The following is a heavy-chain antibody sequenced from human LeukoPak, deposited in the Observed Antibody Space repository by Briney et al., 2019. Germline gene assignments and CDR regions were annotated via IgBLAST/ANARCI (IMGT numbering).Heavy chain of an antibody. CDR2: IYYSGST. V-gene: IGHV4-39*01. J-gene: IGHJ4*02. D-gene: IGHD3-10*01. Sequence: SETLSLTCTVSGGSISSSSYYLGWIRQPPGKGLEWIVSIYYSGSTYYNPSLKSRVTISVDTSKNQFSLKLSSVTAADTAVYYCARRVGGYREITMVRGVFDYWGQGTLVTVSS. CDR3: ARRVGGYREITMVRGVFDY. CDR1: GGSISSSSYY.